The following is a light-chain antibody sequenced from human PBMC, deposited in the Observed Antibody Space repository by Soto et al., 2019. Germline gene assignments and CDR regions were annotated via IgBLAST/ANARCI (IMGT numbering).Light chain of an antibody. CDR2: ATS. CDR1: QSVGSN. CDR3: QQYNNWPAA. J-gene: IGKJ1*01. V-gene: IGKV3-15*01. Sequence: EIVMTQSPGTLSVSLGERATLSCRASQSVGSNLAWHQQKPGQAPRLLIYATSTRATGVPARFSGSGSGTEFTLTIRGLQSEDFAVYHCQQYNNWPAAFGQGTKVEIK.